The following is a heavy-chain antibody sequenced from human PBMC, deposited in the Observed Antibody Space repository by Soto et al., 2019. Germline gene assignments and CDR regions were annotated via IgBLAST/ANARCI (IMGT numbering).Heavy chain of an antibody. Sequence: GGSLRLSCAASGFTFSSYSMNWVRQAPGKGLEWVSYISSSSTIYYADSVKGRFTISRDNAKNSLYLQMNSLRDEDTAVYYCARDAYGDYAVDYWGQGTLVTVSS. CDR1: GFTFSSYS. V-gene: IGHV3-48*02. CDR3: ARDAYGDYAVDY. CDR2: ISSSSTI. D-gene: IGHD4-17*01. J-gene: IGHJ4*02.